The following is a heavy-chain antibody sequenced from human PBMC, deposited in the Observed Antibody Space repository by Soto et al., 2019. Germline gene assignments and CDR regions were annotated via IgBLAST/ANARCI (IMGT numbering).Heavy chain of an antibody. CDR1: GGTFSSYA. J-gene: IGHJ3*02. V-gene: IGHV1-69*13. D-gene: IGHD3-22*01. CDR2: IIPIFGTA. CDR3: ATGSHYYDSSGYRAFDI. Sequence: ASVQVSCKASGGTFSSYAISWVRQAPGQGLEWMGGIIPIFGTANYAQKFQGRVTITADESTSTAYMELSSLRSEDTAVYYCATGSHYYDSSGYRAFDIWGQGTMV.